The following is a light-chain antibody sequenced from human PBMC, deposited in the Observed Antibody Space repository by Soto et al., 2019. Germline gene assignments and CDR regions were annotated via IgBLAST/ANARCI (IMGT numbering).Light chain of an antibody. CDR3: SSYAGSNNFV. CDR1: SSDDGGYNY. V-gene: IGLV2-8*01. J-gene: IGLJ1*01. Sequence: QSVLTQPGSACGSRGQSVTISCTGTSSDDGGYNYVSWYQQHPGKAPKLRSYEVSARPSRVPHRFSGSKSSNTASLTVSGLQAEDEADYYCSSYAGSNNFVFGTGTKVTVL. CDR2: EVS.